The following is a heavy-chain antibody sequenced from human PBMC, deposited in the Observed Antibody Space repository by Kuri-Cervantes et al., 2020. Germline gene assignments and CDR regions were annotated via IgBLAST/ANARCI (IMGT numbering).Heavy chain of an antibody. Sequence: GESLKISCAASGFTITSYGMHWVRQAPGKGLEWVAVISYDGSNKYYADSVKGRFIISRDNSKNTLYLQMNSLRAEDTAVYYCAKDTGEGDTAEIQPDYWGQGTLVTVSS. J-gene: IGHJ4*02. V-gene: IGHV3-30*18. CDR2: ISYDGSNK. D-gene: IGHD5-18*01. CDR1: GFTITSYG. CDR3: AKDTGEGDTAEIQPDY.